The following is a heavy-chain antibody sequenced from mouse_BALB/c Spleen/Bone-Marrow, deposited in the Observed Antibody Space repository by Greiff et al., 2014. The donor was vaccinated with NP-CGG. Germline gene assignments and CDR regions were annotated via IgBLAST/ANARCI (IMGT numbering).Heavy chain of an antibody. J-gene: IGHJ2*01. CDR3: ARYYYGSSYFDY. Sequence: EVKLQESGAELVKPGASVELSCTASGFNIKDTYMHWVKQRPEQGLEWIGRIDPANGNTKYDPKFQGKATITADTSSNTAYLQLSSLTSEDTAVYYCARYYYGSSYFDYWGQGTTLTVSS. CDR2: IDPANGNT. D-gene: IGHD1-1*01. CDR1: GFNIKDTY. V-gene: IGHV14-3*02.